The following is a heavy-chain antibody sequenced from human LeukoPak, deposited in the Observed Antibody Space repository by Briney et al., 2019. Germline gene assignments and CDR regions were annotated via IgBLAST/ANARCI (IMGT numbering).Heavy chain of an antibody. CDR3: ARDLVTVTKGFDI. Sequence: PSQTLSLTCAVSDDSFSSHYWTWIRQPPGKGLEWIGYISYIGSTNYNPSLKSRVTISIDTSKNQFSLKLSSVTAADTAVYYCARDLVTVTKGFDIWGQGTMVSVSS. J-gene: IGHJ3*02. V-gene: IGHV4-59*11. CDR2: ISYIGST. D-gene: IGHD4-17*01. CDR1: DDSFSSHY.